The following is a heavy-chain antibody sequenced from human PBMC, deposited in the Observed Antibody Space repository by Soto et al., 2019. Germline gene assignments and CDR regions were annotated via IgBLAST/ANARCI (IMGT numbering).Heavy chain of an antibody. CDR3: ARDTVTTDAFDI. D-gene: IGHD4-17*01. CDR1: GGSISSYY. J-gene: IGHJ3*02. CDR2: IYYSGST. V-gene: IGHV4-59*01. Sequence: PSETLSLTCTVSGGSISSYYWSWIRQPPGKGLEWIGYIYYSGSTNYNPSLKSRVTISVDTSKNQFSLKLSSVTAADTAVYYCARDTVTTDAFDIWGQGTMVTVSS.